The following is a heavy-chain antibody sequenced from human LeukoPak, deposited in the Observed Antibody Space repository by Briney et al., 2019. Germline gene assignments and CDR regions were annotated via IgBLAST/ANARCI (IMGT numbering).Heavy chain of an antibody. CDR3: AAVSIYIWGRYRYNYFDP. Sequence: ASVKVSCKVSGYTLTELSIHWVRQAPGKGLEWMGGFDPEDGETIYAQKFQGRVTMTEDTSTDTAYMDLSSLRSDDTAVYYCAAVSIYIWGRYRYNYFDPWGQGTLVTVSS. J-gene: IGHJ5*02. CDR1: GYTLTELS. D-gene: IGHD3-16*02. V-gene: IGHV1-24*01. CDR2: FDPEDGET.